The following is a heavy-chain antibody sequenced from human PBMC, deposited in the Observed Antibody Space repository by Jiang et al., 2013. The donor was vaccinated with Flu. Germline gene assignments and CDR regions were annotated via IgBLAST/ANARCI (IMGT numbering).Heavy chain of an antibody. CDR2: IIPIFGTA. CDR1: GGTFSSYA. V-gene: IGHV1-69*01. D-gene: IGHD5-12*01. J-gene: IGHJ4*02. CDR3: AREGTSGYDSLVASGIIVGAPYYFDY. Sequence: GAEVKKPGSSVKVSCKASGGTFSSYAISWVRQAPGQGLEWMGGIIPIFGTANYAQKFQGRVTITADESTSTAYMELSSLRSEDTAVYYCAREGTSGYDSLVASGIIVGAPYYFDYWGQG.